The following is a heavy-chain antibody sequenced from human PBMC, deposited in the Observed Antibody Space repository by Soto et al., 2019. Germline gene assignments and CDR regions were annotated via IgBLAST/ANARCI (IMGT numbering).Heavy chain of an antibody. D-gene: IGHD2-2*01. J-gene: IGHJ4*02. CDR1: GFTFSSYS. V-gene: IGHV3-21*01. CDR3: ARYVDQLQNYYFDY. Sequence: GGSLRLSCAASGFTFSSYSMNWVRQAPGKGLEWVSSISSSSSYIYYADSVKGRFTISRDNAKNSLYLQMNSLRAEDTAVYYCARYVDQLQNYYFDYWGQGTLVTVSS. CDR2: ISSSSSYI.